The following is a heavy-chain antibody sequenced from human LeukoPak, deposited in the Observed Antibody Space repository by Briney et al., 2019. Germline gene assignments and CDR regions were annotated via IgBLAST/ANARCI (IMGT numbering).Heavy chain of an antibody. CDR1: GGSISSYY. CDR3: ARGDYDSSGYYYVGY. D-gene: IGHD3-22*01. J-gene: IGHJ4*02. CDR2: IYYSGST. V-gene: IGHV4-59*01. Sequence: PSETLSLTCTVSGGSISSYYWSWIRQPPGKGLEWIGYIYYSGSTNYNPSLKSRVTISVDTSKNQFSLKLSSVTAADTAVYYCARGDYDSSGYYYVGYWGRGTLVTVSS.